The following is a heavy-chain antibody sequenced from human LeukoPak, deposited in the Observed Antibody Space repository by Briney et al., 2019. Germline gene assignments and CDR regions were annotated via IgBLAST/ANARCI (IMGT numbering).Heavy chain of an antibody. CDR3: ASPTAYYYDSSGFDI. D-gene: IGHD3-22*01. CDR1: GYTFTGYY. Sequence: ASVKVSCKASGYTFTGYYMHWVRQAPGQGLEWMGWINPNSGGTNYAQKFQGRVTMTRDTSISTAYMELSRLRSDDTAVYYCASPTAYYYDSSGFDIWGQGTMVTVSS. V-gene: IGHV1-2*02. J-gene: IGHJ3*02. CDR2: INPNSGGT.